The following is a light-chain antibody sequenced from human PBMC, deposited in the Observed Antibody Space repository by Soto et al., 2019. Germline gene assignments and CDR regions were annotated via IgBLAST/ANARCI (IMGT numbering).Light chain of an antibody. CDR3: SSYTSTRTYV. CDR1: SSDVGGYNY. V-gene: IGLV2-14*01. CDR2: DVS. J-gene: IGLJ1*01. Sequence: QSALTQPASVSGSPGQSIAISCTGTSSDVGGYNYVSWYQQHPGKAPVLMIYDVSIRPSGVTNRFSGSKSGTTASLTISGLQAEDEADYYCSSYTSTRTYVFGTGTKLTV.